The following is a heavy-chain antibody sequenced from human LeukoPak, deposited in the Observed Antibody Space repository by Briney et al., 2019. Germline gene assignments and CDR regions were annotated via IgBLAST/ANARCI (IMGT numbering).Heavy chain of an antibody. V-gene: IGHV3-20*04. CDR2: INWNGGST. Sequence: GGSLRLSCAASGFTFDDYGMSWVRQAPGKGLEWVSGINWNGGSTGYADSVKGRFTISRDNAKNSLYLQMNSLRAEDTAVYYCAKDRYSGYVEDWFDPWGQGTLVTVSS. CDR3: AKDRYSGYVEDWFDP. D-gene: IGHD5-12*01. J-gene: IGHJ5*02. CDR1: GFTFDDYG.